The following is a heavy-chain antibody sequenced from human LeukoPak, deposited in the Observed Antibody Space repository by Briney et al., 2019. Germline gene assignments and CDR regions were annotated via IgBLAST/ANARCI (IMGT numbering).Heavy chain of an antibody. CDR3: ARAPLLYFDWCYFDY. CDR2: ISDSGGST. J-gene: IGHJ4*02. V-gene: IGHV3-23*01. Sequence: GGSLRLSCAASGFTFTSYTMTWVRQAPGKGLEWVSGISDSGGSTHYADSVKGRFTISRDNSKNTLYLQMNSLRVEDTAVYYCARAPLLYFDWCYFDYWGQGTLVTVSS. CDR1: GFTFTSYT. D-gene: IGHD3-9*01.